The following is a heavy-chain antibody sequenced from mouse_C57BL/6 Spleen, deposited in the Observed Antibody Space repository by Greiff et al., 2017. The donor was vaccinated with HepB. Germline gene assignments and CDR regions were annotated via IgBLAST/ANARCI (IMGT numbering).Heavy chain of an antibody. J-gene: IGHJ1*03. V-gene: IGHV1-72*01. CDR1: GYTFTSYW. D-gene: IGHD1-1*01. CDR3: ASPYYSGSSYNWYFDV. Sequence: VQLQQSGAELVKPGASVKLSCKASGYTFTSYWMHWVKQRPGRGLEWIGRIDPNSGGTKYNEKFKSKATLTVDKPSSTAYMQLSSLTYEDSAVYYCASPYYSGSSYNWYFDVWGTGTTVTVSS. CDR2: IDPNSGGT.